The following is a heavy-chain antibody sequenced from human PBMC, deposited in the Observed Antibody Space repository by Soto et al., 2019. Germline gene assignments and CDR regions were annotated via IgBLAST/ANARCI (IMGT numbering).Heavy chain of an antibody. CDR1: GGSFSGYY. V-gene: IGHV4-34*01. CDR2: INHSGST. Sequence: SDTLSLTCAVYGGSFSGYYWRLIRQPPGKGLEWIGEINHSGSTDYNPSLKSRVTISLDTSKKQFSLQLSSVTAADTAVYYCARQDCGGDCYFFNYWGPGTLVT. J-gene: IGHJ4*02. D-gene: IGHD2-21*02. CDR3: ARQDCGGDCYFFNY.